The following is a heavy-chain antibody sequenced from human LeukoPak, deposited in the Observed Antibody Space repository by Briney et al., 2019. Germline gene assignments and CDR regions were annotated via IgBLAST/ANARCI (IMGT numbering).Heavy chain of an antibody. CDR2: ISAYNGNT. CDR3: ARDSGWELLGGYNWFDP. D-gene: IGHD1-26*01. Sequence: ASVKVSCKASGYTFTSYGISWVRQAPGQGLEWMGWISAYNGNTNYAQKLQGRVTMTTDTSTSTAYTELRSLRSDDTAVYYCARDSGWELLGGYNWFDPWGQGTLVTVSS. V-gene: IGHV1-18*01. CDR1: GYTFTSYG. J-gene: IGHJ5*02.